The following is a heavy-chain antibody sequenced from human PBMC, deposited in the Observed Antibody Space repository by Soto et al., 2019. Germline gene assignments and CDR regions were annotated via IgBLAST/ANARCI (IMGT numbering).Heavy chain of an antibody. CDR1: GGSISTYY. CDR2: IYYSGST. D-gene: IGHD3-9*01. Sequence: SETLSLTWTVAGGSISTYYWSWIRQPPGKGLEWIGYIYYSGSTNYNPSLKSRVTISVDTSKNQFSLKLRSVTAADTAVYYCARGNYDFLTGYYIEYFDYWGQGTLVTVSS. CDR3: ARGNYDFLTGYYIEYFDY. J-gene: IGHJ4*02. V-gene: IGHV4-59*01.